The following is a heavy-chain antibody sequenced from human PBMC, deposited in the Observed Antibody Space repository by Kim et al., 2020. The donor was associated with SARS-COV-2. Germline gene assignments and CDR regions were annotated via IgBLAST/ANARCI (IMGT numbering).Heavy chain of an antibody. D-gene: IGHD3-10*01. J-gene: IGHJ5*02. CDR3: TTESGQALDP. V-gene: IGHV3-15*01. CDR2: TT. Sequence: TTDYAAPVKGRFTISRDDSKNTLYLQMNSLKTEDTAVYYCTTESGQALDPWGQGTLVTVSS.